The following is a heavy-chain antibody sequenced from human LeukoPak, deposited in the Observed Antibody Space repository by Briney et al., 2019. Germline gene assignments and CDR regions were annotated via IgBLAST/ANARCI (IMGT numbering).Heavy chain of an antibody. V-gene: IGHV3-53*01. CDR2: IYTRGMT. Sequence: GGSLRLSCAASGLSVSSNHMAWVRQAPGKGLEWVSVIYTRGMTYYADSVWCRFIISRDNSENTVYLQMNSLRVENTARYYCARDHAPAGGGLDYWGQGTQVTVSP. CDR1: GLSVSSNH. D-gene: IGHD2-2*01. CDR3: ARDHAPAGGGLDY. J-gene: IGHJ4*02.